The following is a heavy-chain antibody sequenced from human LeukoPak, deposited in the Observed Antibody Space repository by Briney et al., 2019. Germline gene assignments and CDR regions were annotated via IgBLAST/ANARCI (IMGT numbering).Heavy chain of an antibody. CDR3: ARNDGGWYYFDY. CDR2: IYYSGST. V-gene: IGHV4-59*01. CDR1: GGSISSYY. Sequence: ASETLSLTCTVSGGSISSYYWSWIRQPPGKGLEWIGYIYYSGSTNYNPSLKSRVTISVDTSKNQFSLKLSSVTAADTAVYYCARNDGGWYYFDYWGQGTLVTVSS. J-gene: IGHJ4*02. D-gene: IGHD6-19*01.